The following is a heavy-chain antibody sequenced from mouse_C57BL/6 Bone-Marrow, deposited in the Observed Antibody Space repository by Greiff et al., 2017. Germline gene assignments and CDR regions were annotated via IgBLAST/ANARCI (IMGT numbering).Heavy chain of an antibody. Sequence: VQLQESGAELARPGASVKLSCKASGYTFTSYGISWVKQRTGQGLEWIGEIYPRSGNTYYNEKFKGKATLTADKSSSTAYMELRSLTSEDSAVYFCARSSTMVTTTGYYAMDYWGQGTSVTVSS. CDR1: GYTFTSYG. V-gene: IGHV1-81*01. CDR2: IYPRSGNT. J-gene: IGHJ4*01. D-gene: IGHD2-2*01. CDR3: ARSSTMVTTTGYYAMDY.